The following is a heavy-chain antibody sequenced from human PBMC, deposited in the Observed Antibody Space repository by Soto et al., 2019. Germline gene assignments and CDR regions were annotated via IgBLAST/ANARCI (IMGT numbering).Heavy chain of an antibody. CDR3: ARRYGSAFDF. D-gene: IGHD3-10*01. J-gene: IGHJ3*01. CDR2: IYYSGST. CDR1: GGSISSYY. V-gene: IGHV4-59*01. Sequence: SETLSLTCTVFGGSISSYYWSWIRQPPGKGLEWIGYIYYSGSTNYNPSLKSRVTISVDTSKNQFSLKLSSVTAADTAVYYCARRYGSAFDFWGQGTMVTVSS.